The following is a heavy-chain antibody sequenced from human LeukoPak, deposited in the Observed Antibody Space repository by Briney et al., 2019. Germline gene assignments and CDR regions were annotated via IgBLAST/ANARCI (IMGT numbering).Heavy chain of an antibody. CDR2: IYTSGST. CDR3: ARSGAVIDAFDI. CDR1: GGSISSGSYY. Sequence: SETLSLTCTVSGGSISSGSYYWSWIRQPAGKGLEWIGRIYTSGSTNYNPSLKSRVTISVDTSKNQFSLKLSSVTAADTAVYYCARSGAVIDAFDIWGQGTMVTVSS. V-gene: IGHV4-61*02. J-gene: IGHJ3*02. D-gene: IGHD3-10*01.